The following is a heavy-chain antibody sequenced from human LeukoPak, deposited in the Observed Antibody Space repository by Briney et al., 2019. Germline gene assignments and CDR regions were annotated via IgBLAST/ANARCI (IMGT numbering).Heavy chain of an antibody. Sequence: GASVKVSRKASGYTFTSNHIHCVRQATGQGLEWMGVINPSGDSTSYAQKFQGRVTVTRDTSTSTVYMELSSLRSEDTAVYYCARDEYGGIPGDYWGQGTLVTVSS. CDR1: GYTFTSNH. CDR2: INPSGDST. CDR3: ARDEYGGIPGDY. J-gene: IGHJ4*02. V-gene: IGHV1-46*01. D-gene: IGHD4-23*01.